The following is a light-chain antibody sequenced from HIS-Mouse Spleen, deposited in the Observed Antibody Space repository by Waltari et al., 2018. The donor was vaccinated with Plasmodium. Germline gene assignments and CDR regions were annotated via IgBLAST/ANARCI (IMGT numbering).Light chain of an antibody. CDR2: EDS. CDR3: YSTDSSGNHRV. CDR1: ALTKKY. J-gene: IGLJ3*02. Sequence: SYELTQPPSVSVSPGHTARINCPGDALTKKYAYWYQQNAGQAPVLFIYEDSKRPSGIPERFSGSSSGTMATLTISGAQVEDEADYYCYSTDSSGNHRVFGGGTKLTVL. V-gene: IGLV3-10*01.